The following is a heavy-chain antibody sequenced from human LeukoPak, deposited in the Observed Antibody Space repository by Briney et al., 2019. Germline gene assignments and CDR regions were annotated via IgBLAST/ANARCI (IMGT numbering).Heavy chain of an antibody. CDR3: ARGSTEPFDY. V-gene: IGHV4-59*01. D-gene: IGHD1-14*01. J-gene: IGHJ4*02. CDR2: TDHRGST. CDR1: GGSISGLS. Sequence: PVTLSFTCAVTGGSISGLSWSCFRQSPGKGLECIGYTDHRGSTNYNLSLKSRVTISVDTSKNQFSLKLTSVTAADTAVYYCARGSTEPFDYWGQGTLVTVSS.